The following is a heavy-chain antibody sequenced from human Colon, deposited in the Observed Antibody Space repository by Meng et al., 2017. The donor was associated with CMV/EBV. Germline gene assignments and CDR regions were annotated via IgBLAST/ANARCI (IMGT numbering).Heavy chain of an antibody. Sequence: GESLKISCGVSGFSFNTYWMSWVRQAPGKGLEWVANIKEDGSEKHYVDSVKGRFIISRDNAKNSLYLHMNVLRAEDTAIYYCARDLNFGPVTPLDYWGQGALVTVSS. D-gene: IGHD2-21*02. V-gene: IGHV3-7*01. CDR2: IKEDGSEK. J-gene: IGHJ4*02. CDR3: ARDLNFGPVTPLDY. CDR1: GFSFNTYW.